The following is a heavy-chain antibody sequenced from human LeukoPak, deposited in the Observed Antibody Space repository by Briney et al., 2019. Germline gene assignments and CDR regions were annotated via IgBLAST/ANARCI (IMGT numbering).Heavy chain of an antibody. CDR2: IIPIFGTA. J-gene: IGHJ6*04. CDR1: GGTFSSYA. CDR3: ARGRYCSGGSCYSGADYYCYYGMDV. Sequence: GTSVKVSCKASGGTFSSYAISWVRQAPGQGLEWMGGIIPIFGTANYAQKFQGRVTITADESMSTAYMELSSLRSEDTAVYYCARGRYCSGGSCYSGADYYCYYGMDVWGKGTTVTVSS. V-gene: IGHV1-69*13. D-gene: IGHD2-15*01.